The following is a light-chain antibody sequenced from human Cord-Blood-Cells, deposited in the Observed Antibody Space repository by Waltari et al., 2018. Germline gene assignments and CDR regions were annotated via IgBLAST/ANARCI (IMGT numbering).Light chain of an antibody. V-gene: IGKV1-5*03. CDR1: QSISSG. J-gene: IGKJ2*03. CDR3: QQYNSYSYS. CDR2: KAS. Sequence: DIQMTPSPSTLSASVGARVTITCRASQSISSGLAWYQQKPGKAPKLLIYKASSLESGVPSRFSGSGSGTEFTLTISSLQPDDFATYYCQQYNSYSYSFGQGTKLEIK.